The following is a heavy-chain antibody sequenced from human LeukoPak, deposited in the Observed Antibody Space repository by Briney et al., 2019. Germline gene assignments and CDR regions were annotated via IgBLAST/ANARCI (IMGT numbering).Heavy chain of an antibody. Sequence: ASVKVSCKASGYTFTSYGISWVRQAPGQGLEWMGWISAYNGNTNYAQKLQGRVTMTTDTSTSTAYMELRSLRSDGTAVYYCARDYYGSGSYWWFDPWGQGTLVTVSS. D-gene: IGHD3-10*01. CDR2: ISAYNGNT. CDR3: ARDYYGSGSYWWFDP. V-gene: IGHV1-18*01. CDR1: GYTFTSYG. J-gene: IGHJ5*02.